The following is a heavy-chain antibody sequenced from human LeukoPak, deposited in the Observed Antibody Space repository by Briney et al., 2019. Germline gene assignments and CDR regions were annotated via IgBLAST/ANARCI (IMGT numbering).Heavy chain of an antibody. CDR3: ARRWSFDY. Sequence: SETLSLTCTVSGDSISSSSYSWGWLRQPPGKGLEWIGSMYYSGSTYYNPSLKSRVTISVDTSKNHFSLKLSSVTAADTAVYYCARRWSFDYWGQGTLVTVSS. J-gene: IGHJ4*02. D-gene: IGHD3-3*01. V-gene: IGHV4-39*02. CDR1: GDSISSSSYS. CDR2: MYYSGST.